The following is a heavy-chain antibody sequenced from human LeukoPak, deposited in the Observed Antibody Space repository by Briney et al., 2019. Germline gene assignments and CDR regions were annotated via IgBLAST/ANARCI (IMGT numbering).Heavy chain of an antibody. Sequence: PGGSLRLSCAASGFTFSSYAMSWVRQAPGKGLEWVPAISGSGGSTYYADSVKGRFTISRDNSKNTLYLQMNSLRAEDTAVYYCAKTRYSYGSGSDYWGQGTLVTVSS. CDR2: ISGSGGST. CDR3: AKTRYSYGSGSDY. J-gene: IGHJ4*02. V-gene: IGHV3-23*01. CDR1: GFTFSSYA. D-gene: IGHD5-18*01.